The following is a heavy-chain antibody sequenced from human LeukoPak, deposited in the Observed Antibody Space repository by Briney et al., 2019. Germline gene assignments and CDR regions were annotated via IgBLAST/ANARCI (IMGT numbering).Heavy chain of an antibody. CDR3: ASRVTYNWNYRDAFDI. J-gene: IGHJ3*02. CDR2: IYPGDSDT. CDR1: GYSFTSYW. V-gene: IGHV5-51*01. Sequence: GESLKISCKGSGYSFTSYWIGWVRQMPGKGLEWMGMIYPGDSDTRYSPSFQGQVTISADKSISTAYPQWSSLKASDTAMYYCASRVTYNWNYRDAFDIRGQGTMVTVSS. D-gene: IGHD1-7*01.